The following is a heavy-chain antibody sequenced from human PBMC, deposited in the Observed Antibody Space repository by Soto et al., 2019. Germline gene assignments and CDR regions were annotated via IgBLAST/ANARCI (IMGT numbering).Heavy chain of an antibody. CDR3: ESEYLDCIIAAFDM. CDR2: IIPSFGTA. V-gene: IGHV1-69*01. Sequence: VHLVQSGAEVKKPGSSVKVSCKASGGTFSSYAISLVRQAPVQGLEWMGGIIPSFGTANYAQKILGRVTSTAYESSCTSYMELCSLSSEDMSVYYCESEYLDCIIAAFDMCGPGRMVSVS. CDR1: GGTFSSYA. D-gene: IGHD2-21*01. J-gene: IGHJ3*02.